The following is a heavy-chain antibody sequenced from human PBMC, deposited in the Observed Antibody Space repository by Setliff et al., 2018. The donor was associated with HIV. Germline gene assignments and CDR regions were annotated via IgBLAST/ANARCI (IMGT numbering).Heavy chain of an antibody. CDR3: ARSPSARLYFDY. J-gene: IGHJ4*02. CDR2: IYHSGST. CDR1: GYSISSGFY. Sequence: SETLSLTCAVSGYSISSGFYWGWIRQPPGKGLEWIGTIYHSGSTYYNPSLKSRVTISVDKSKNQFSLKLSSVTAADTAVYFCARSPSARLYFDYWGQGTLVTVSS. V-gene: IGHV4-38-2*01.